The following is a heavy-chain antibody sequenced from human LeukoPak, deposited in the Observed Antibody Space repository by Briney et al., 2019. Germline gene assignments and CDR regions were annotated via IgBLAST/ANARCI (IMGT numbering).Heavy chain of an antibody. D-gene: IGHD5-18*01. J-gene: IGHJ6*03. CDR2: IYYSGST. Sequence: SQTLSLTCTVSGGSISRSSYYWGWIRQPPGKGLEWIGSIYYSGSTYYNPSLKSRVTISVDTSKNQFSLKLSSVTAADTAVYYCARLSYGYYYYMDVWGKGTTVTVSS. V-gene: IGHV4-39*07. CDR1: GGSISRSSYY. CDR3: ARLSYGYYYYMDV.